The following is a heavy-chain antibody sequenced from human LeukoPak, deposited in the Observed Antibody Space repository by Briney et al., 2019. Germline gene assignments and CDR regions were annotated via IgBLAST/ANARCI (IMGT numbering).Heavy chain of an antibody. Sequence: GSLRLSCAASGFTFDDYGMSWIRQPPGKGLEWIGYIYYSGSTNYNPSLKSRVTISVDTSKNQFSLKLSSVTAADTAVYYCARHMSSTSSTPYNWFDPWGQGTLVTVSS. D-gene: IGHD2-2*01. V-gene: IGHV4-59*08. CDR2: IYYSGST. CDR3: ARHMSSTSSTPYNWFDP. J-gene: IGHJ5*02. CDR1: GFTFDDYG.